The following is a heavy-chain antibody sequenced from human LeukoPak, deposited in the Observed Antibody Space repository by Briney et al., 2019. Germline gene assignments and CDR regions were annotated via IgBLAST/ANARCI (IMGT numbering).Heavy chain of an antibody. CDR3: ARHGALDC. J-gene: IGHJ4*02. CDR2: IYYSGST. D-gene: IGHD3-16*01. CDR1: GGSMSDYF. V-gene: IGHV4-59*08. Sequence: SGTLSLTCTVSGGSMSDYFWSWIRQPPGKGLEWIENIYYSGSTNYNPSLNSRVTISVDTSKNQFSLKLNSVTAADTAVYYCARHGALDCWGQGTLVTVSS.